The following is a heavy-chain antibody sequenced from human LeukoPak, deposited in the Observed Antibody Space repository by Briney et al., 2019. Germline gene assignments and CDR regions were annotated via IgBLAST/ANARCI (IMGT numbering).Heavy chain of an antibody. CDR2: ISYDGSNK. Sequence: GRSLRLSCAASGFTFSSYAMHWVRQAPGKGLEWVPVISYDGSNKYYADSVKGRFTISRDNSKNTLYLQMNSLRAEDTAVYYCARDAVSGSYSTHWFDPWGQGTLVTVSS. CDR3: ARDAVSGSYSTHWFDP. J-gene: IGHJ5*02. D-gene: IGHD1-26*01. CDR1: GFTFSSYA. V-gene: IGHV3-30-3*01.